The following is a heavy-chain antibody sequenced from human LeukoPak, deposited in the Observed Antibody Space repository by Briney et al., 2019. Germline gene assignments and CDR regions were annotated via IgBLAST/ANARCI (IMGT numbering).Heavy chain of an antibody. CDR3: AREARVGGALQY. D-gene: IGHD1-26*01. V-gene: IGHV3-74*03. CDR1: GLTFSTYW. CDR2: INPDGSIR. Sequence: GGSLRLSCAASGLTFSTYWMHWVRQAPGKGLAWVARINPDGSIRTYANPVQGRVTISRDTAKDTLFLQMNSLRAEDTAVYYCAREARVGGALQYWGQGTPVTVSS. J-gene: IGHJ4*02.